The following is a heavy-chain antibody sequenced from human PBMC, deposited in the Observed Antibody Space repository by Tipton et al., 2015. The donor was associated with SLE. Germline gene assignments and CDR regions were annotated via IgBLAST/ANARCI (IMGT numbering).Heavy chain of an antibody. J-gene: IGHJ4*02. CDR1: GGSISSYY. CDR2: IYYSGST. D-gene: IGHD2-15*01. CDR3: ARTSQGCLDY. Sequence: TLSLTCTVSGGSISSYYWSWIRQPPGKGLEWIGYIYYSGSTNYNPSLKSRVTISVDTSKNQFSLKLSSVTAADTAVYCCARTSQGCLDYWGQGTLVTVSS. V-gene: IGHV4-59*08.